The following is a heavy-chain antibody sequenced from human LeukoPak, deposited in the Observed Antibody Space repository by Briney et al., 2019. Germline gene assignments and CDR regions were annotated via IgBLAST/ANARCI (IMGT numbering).Heavy chain of an antibody. V-gene: IGHV3-7*01. CDR1: GFTFSSYW. J-gene: IGHJ3*02. CDR2: IKQDGSEK. D-gene: IGHD3-9*01. CDR3: ARDFNDLLTGYPEDAFDI. Sequence: GGSLRLSCAASGFTFSSYWMSWVRQAPGKGLEWVANIKQDGSEKYYVDSVKGRFTISRDNAKNSLYLQMNSLRAEDTAVYYCARDFNDLLTGYPEDAFDIWGQGTMVTVSS.